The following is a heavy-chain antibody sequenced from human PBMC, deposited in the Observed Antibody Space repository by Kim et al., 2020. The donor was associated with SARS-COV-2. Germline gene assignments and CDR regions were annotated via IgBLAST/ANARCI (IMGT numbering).Heavy chain of an antibody. Sequence: GGSLRLSCAASGFTFSSYGMPWVRQAPGKGLEWVAVIWDDGSNTYYADSVKGRFTLSRDNSKNTLYLQMNSLRAEDTAVFYCAKGVLLRFGDQDPYYY. J-gene: IGHJ6*01. CDR3: AKGVLLRFGDQDPYYY. CDR1: GFTFSSYG. D-gene: IGHD3-10*01. CDR2: IWDDGSNT. V-gene: IGHV3-33*06.